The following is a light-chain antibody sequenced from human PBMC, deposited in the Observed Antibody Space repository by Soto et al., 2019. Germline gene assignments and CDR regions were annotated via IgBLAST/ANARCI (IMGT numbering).Light chain of an antibody. J-gene: IGKJ3*01. V-gene: IGKV3-15*01. Sequence: EIVMTQSPATLSVSPGERATLSCRASQSVSSNLARYQQKPGQAPRHLIYGASTRATGNPARCSGSGSGTEFTLTISSLQSEDFAVYYCQQYNNWPFTFGPGTKVDIK. CDR3: QQYNNWPFT. CDR2: GAS. CDR1: QSVSSN.